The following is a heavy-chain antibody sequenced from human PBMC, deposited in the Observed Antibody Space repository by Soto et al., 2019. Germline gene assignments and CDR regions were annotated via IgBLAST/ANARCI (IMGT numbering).Heavy chain of an antibody. J-gene: IGHJ6*04. CDR3: VREIASRL. V-gene: IGHV3-7*01. Sequence: EVQVVESGGGLVQPGGSLRLSCAASGFTFTSYWMTWVRQAPGRELEWVANINKDGSEKSYVDSVKGRFTISRDNAKSSLYLQKNSLRADDTAVYYCVREIASRLWGKGTTVIVSS. CDR1: GFTFTSYW. D-gene: IGHD2-21*01. CDR2: INKDGSEK.